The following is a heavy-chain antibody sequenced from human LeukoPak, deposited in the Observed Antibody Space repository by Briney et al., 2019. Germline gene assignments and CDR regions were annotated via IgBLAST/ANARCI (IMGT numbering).Heavy chain of an antibody. CDR1: GGSIGSHY. CDR3: ARRSPGEAFDI. Sequence: PSETLSLTCTVSGGSIGSHYWNWIRQPPGKGLEWIGYIYYSGGTNYNPSLKSRVTISVDTSKNQFSLKLSSVTAADTAVYYCARRSPGEAFDIWGQGTMVTVSS. J-gene: IGHJ3*02. D-gene: IGHD7-27*01. V-gene: IGHV4-59*11. CDR2: IYYSGGT.